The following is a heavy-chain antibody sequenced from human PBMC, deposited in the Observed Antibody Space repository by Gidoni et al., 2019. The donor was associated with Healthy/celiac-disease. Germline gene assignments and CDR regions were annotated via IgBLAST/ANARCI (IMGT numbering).Heavy chain of an antibody. J-gene: IGHJ3*02. CDR1: GFNFSSNY. V-gene: IGHV3-66*01. CDR3: ARGYYDILTGYYKPDAFDI. D-gene: IGHD3-9*01. Sequence: EVQLVESGGGLVKPGGYLRLSCAASGFNFSSNYMSWVRQAPGKGLEWVSVIYSGGSTYYADSVKGRFTISRDNSKNTLYLQMNSLRAEDTAVYYCARGYYDILTGYYKPDAFDIWGQGTMVTVSS. CDR2: IYSGGST.